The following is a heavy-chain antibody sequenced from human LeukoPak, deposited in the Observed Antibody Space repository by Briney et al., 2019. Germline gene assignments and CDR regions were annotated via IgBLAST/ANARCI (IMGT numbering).Heavy chain of an antibody. Sequence: GGSLRLSCAASGFTFDDYAMHWVRQAPGKGLEWVSGISWNSGSIGYADSAKGRFIISRDNARNSLYLQMNSLRTEDTALYYCAKVNGDYRGAFDIWGQGTMVTVSS. CDR2: ISWNSGSI. D-gene: IGHD4-17*01. J-gene: IGHJ3*02. CDR1: GFTFDDYA. CDR3: AKVNGDYRGAFDI. V-gene: IGHV3-9*01.